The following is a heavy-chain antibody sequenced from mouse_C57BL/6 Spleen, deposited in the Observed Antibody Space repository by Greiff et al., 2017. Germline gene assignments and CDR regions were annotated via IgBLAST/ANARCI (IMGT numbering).Heavy chain of an antibody. Sequence: EVKLVEPGGDLVKPGGSLKLSCAASGFTFSSYGMSWVRQTPDKRLEWVATISSGGSYTYYPDSVQGRFTISRDNATNTPYMQMSSLKSEDTAIYYFERHDYGSSAWFAYWGQGTLVTVSA. CDR2: ISSGGSYT. J-gene: IGHJ3*01. CDR1: GFTFSSYG. CDR3: ERHDYGSSAWFAY. V-gene: IGHV5-6*01. D-gene: IGHD1-1*01.